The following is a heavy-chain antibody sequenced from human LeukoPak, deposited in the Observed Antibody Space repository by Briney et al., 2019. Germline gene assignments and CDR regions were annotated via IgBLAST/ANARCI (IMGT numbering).Heavy chain of an antibody. CDR2: IIPILGLA. J-gene: IGHJ4*02. CDR3: ARDGSLTVSLLSLSFDY. V-gene: IGHV1-69*04. Sequence: SVKVSCKASGRTFSNYAISWVRQAPGQGLEWMGRIIPILGLANYAQKFQGRVTITADRSTSRAYMELSSLRSEDTAVYYCARDGSLTVSLLSLSFDYWGQGTLVTVSA. CDR1: GRTFSNYA. D-gene: IGHD1-20*01.